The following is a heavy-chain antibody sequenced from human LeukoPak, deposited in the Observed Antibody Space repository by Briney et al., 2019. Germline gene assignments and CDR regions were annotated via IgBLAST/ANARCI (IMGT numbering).Heavy chain of an antibody. CDR2: INPSGGST. D-gene: IGHD6-13*01. V-gene: IGHV1-46*01. J-gene: IGHJ6*02. CDR1: GYTFTNYN. CDR3: ARSLGYSSSWYSRRDNYYYYGMDV. Sequence: GASVKVSCKASGYTFTNYNIHWVRQAPGQGLEWMGIINPSGGSTSYAQKFQGRVTMTRDTSTSTVYMELSSLRSEDTAVYYCARSLGYSSSWYSRRDNYYYYGMDVWGQGTTVTVSS.